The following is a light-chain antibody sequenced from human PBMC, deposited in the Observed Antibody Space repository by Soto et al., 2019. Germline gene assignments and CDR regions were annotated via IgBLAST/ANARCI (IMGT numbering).Light chain of an antibody. CDR3: QVWDNIGDQYV. CDR2: DDS. V-gene: IGLV3-21*02. Sequence: SYELTQPPSVSVAPGQTARISCGGNNIGSKSVHWYQQKPGQAPVLVVYDDSDRPSGIPERFSGSNSNPGSAATLIISRVDVGDEADYYCQVWDNIGDQYVFGTGTKVTVL. CDR1: NIGSKS. J-gene: IGLJ1*01.